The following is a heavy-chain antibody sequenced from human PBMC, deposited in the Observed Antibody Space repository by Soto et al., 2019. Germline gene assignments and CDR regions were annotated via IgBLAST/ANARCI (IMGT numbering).Heavy chain of an antibody. D-gene: IGHD3-3*01. CDR1: GFTFSDYG. CDR3: AKNGRMTLVGVAKGGFDS. V-gene: IGHV3-30*18. Sequence: QVHLVESGGGVVQPGRSLRLSCAASGFTFSDYGVNWVRQAPGKGLEWVALISYDGNTQYYADSVRGRFTISRDNSKNTLYLQMNSRRGEDTALYYCAKNGRMTLVGVAKGGFDSWGQGTLVTVSS. CDR2: ISYDGNTQ. J-gene: IGHJ4*02.